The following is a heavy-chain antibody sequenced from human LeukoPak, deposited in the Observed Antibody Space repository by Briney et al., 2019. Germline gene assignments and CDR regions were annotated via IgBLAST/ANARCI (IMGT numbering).Heavy chain of an antibody. J-gene: IGHJ4*02. Sequence: GGSLRLSCAASGFTFSSYVMSWVRQAPGKGLEWVSAISSSGGSTQYTDSVKGRFTISRDNSKNTLYLQMNSLRAEDTAVYYCARPRLTINYYFDYWGQGTLVTVSS. V-gene: IGHV3-23*01. D-gene: IGHD5-12*01. CDR3: ARPRLTINYYFDY. CDR1: GFTFSSYV. CDR2: ISSSGGST.